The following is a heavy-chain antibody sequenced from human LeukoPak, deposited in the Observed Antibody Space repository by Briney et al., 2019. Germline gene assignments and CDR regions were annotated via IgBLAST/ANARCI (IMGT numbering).Heavy chain of an antibody. CDR3: ASRYCNAGSCYFDY. D-gene: IGHD2-15*01. CDR2: ISTSSTYI. CDR1: GFTFSSYS. J-gene: IGHJ4*02. Sequence: GGSLRLSCAASGFTFSSYSMNWVRQAPGKGLEWVSSISTSSTYIYYADSVKGRSTISRDNAKNSPYLQMNSLRAEDTAVYYCASRYCNAGSCYFDYWGQGTLVTVSS. V-gene: IGHV3-21*01.